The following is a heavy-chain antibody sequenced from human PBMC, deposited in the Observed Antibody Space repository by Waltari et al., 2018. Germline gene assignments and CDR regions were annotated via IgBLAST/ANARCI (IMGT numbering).Heavy chain of an antibody. CDR1: GYTFTGYY. V-gene: IGHV1-2*06. CDR3: AIRGSSYPTYWYFDL. Sequence: QVQLVQSGAEVKKPGASVKVSCKASGYTFTGYYMHWVRQAPGQGLEWMRRINPNSGGTNYEQKFQGRVTMTRDTSISTAYMELSRLRSDDTAVYYCAIRGSSYPTYWYFDLWGRGTLVTVSS. CDR2: INPNSGGT. J-gene: IGHJ2*01. D-gene: IGHD6-13*01.